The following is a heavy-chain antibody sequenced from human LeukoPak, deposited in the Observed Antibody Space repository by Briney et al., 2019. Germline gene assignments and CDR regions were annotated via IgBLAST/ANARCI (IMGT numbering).Heavy chain of an antibody. J-gene: IGHJ6*03. Sequence: GGSLRLSCAASGFTFSSYWMSWVCQAPGKGLEWVANIKQDGSEKYYVDSVKGRFTISRDNAKNSLYLQMNSLRAEDTAVYYCARARGTRVITNYYYYMDVWGKGTTVTISS. CDR3: ARARGTRVITNYYYYMDV. CDR2: IKQDGSEK. CDR1: GFTFSSYW. V-gene: IGHV3-7*01. D-gene: IGHD3-22*01.